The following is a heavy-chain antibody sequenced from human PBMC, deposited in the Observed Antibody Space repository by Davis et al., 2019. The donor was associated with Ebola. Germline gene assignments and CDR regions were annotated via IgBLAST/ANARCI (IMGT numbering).Heavy chain of an antibody. J-gene: IGHJ4*02. V-gene: IGHV1-46*01. D-gene: IGHD5-24*01. CDR2: INPSGGST. CDR1: GYTFTSYY. CDR3: ASTPSGWLRSGYFDY. Sequence: AASVKVSCKASGYTFTSYYMHWVRQAPGQGLEWMGIINPSGGSTSYAQKFQGRVTITRDTSTSTVYMELSSLRSEDTAVYYCASTPSGWLRSGYFDYWGQGTLVTVSS.